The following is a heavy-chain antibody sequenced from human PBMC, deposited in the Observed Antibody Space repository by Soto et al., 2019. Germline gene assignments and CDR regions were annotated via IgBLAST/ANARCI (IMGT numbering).Heavy chain of an antibody. D-gene: IGHD6-6*01. CDR1: GFTFINYA. Sequence: GGPLRLASADYGFTFINYAISRVRQASGKGLEWLPAISVSGGSTYYADAATGRFTISRDNSQNTLYLQLNSLRAEDTAVYDYAKDPIAARHNPYYYYGMDVWGQGTTVTVSS. CDR2: ISVSGGST. J-gene: IGHJ6*02. CDR3: AKDPIAARHNPYYYYGMDV. V-gene: IGHV3-23*01.